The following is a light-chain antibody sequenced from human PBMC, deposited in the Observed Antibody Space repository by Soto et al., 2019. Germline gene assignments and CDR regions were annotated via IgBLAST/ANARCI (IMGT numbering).Light chain of an antibody. Sequence: DIQLTQSPSFLSASVGDTVTITCRASQGISSYLAWYQQKPGQAPKLLIYAASTLQNGVPSRFSGSGSGTGFTLTISSLQPEDFATYYCQQLNSYSTFGQGTRLEIK. CDR3: QQLNSYST. V-gene: IGKV1-9*01. J-gene: IGKJ5*01. CDR1: QGISSY. CDR2: AAS.